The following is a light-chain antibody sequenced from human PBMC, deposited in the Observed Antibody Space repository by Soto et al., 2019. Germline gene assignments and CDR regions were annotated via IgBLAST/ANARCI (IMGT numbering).Light chain of an antibody. CDR3: QTWGTGIHVV. CDR1: SGHSSYA. J-gene: IGLJ2*01. V-gene: IGLV4-69*01. Sequence: QLVLTQSPSASASLGGSVKLTCTLSSGHSSYAIAWHQQQPEKGPRYLMKLDSDGSHTKGDAIPDRFSGSSSGAERYLTISSLQSEDEADYYCQTWGTGIHVVFGGGTKVTVL. CDR2: LDSDGSH.